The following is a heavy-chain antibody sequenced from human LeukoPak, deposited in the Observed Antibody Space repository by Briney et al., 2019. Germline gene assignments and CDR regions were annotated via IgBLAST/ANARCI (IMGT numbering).Heavy chain of an antibody. V-gene: IGHV4-34*01. J-gene: IGHJ4*02. D-gene: IGHD5-24*01. CDR1: GGSFSDYY. Sequence: SETLSLTCAVYGGSFSDYYWSWIRQPPGKGLEWIGEINHSGSTNYNPSLKSRVTISVDTSKNQFSLKLSSVTAADTAAYYCASAPDGYNYNDHWGQGTLVTVSS. CDR2: INHSGST. CDR3: ASAPDGYNYNDH.